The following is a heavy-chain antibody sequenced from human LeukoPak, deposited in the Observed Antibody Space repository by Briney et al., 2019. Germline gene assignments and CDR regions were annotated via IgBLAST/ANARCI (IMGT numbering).Heavy chain of an antibody. CDR1: GFTFSSYS. CDR2: ISTSSSTR. D-gene: IGHD1-14*01. CDR3: AAYNGAELDY. V-gene: IGHV3-48*01. Sequence: GGSLRLSCVASGFTFSSYSMNWVRQAPGKGLEWVSYISTSSSTRYYADSVKGRFTISRDNAKNSLYLQMNNLRAEDTAVYYCAAYNGAELDYWGQGTLVTVSS. J-gene: IGHJ4*02.